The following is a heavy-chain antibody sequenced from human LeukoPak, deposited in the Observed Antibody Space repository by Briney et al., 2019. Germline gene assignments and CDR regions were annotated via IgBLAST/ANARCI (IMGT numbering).Heavy chain of an antibody. Sequence: ASVKASCKASGYTFTTYDINWVRQAPGQGLEWLGWMSPSSGNSGYAQRFQDRVTMTRDITDSTAYMELRSLRSNDTAVYFCTRGYYHYGLDVWGQGTTVTVSS. CDR1: GYTFTTYD. CDR2: MSPSSGNS. J-gene: IGHJ6*02. V-gene: IGHV1-8*02. CDR3: TRGYYHYGLDV.